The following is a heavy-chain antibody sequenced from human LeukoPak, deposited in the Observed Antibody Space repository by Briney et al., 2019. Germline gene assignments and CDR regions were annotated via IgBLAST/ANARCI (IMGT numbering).Heavy chain of an antibody. CDR2: ISYDGSDK. CDR1: GFTFSNYG. D-gene: IGHD2-2*01. V-gene: IGHV3-30*18. Sequence: PGRSLRLSCAASGFTFSNYGMHWVRRAPGKGLEWVAVISYDGSDKYYAGSVKGRFTISKDNSKNTLYLQMNSLRAVDTAVYYCAKGGYCSTTSCTPWGMDVWGQGTTVTVSS. J-gene: IGHJ6*02. CDR3: AKGGYCSTTSCTPWGMDV.